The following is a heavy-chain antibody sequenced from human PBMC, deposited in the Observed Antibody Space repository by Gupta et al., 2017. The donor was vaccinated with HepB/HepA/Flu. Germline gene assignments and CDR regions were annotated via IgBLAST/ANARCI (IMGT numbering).Heavy chain of an antibody. Sequence: QVQLVQSGAEVKKPGASVQVSCKASGYTFTSYYMHWVRQAPGQGLEWMGIINPSGGSTSYAQKFQGRVTMTRDTSTSTVYMELSSLRSEDTAVYYCARDSSAVVAATHLGHWGQGTLVTVSS. CDR2: INPSGGST. J-gene: IGHJ4*02. V-gene: IGHV1-46*01. CDR3: ARDSSAVVAATHLGH. D-gene: IGHD2-15*01. CDR1: GYTFTSYY.